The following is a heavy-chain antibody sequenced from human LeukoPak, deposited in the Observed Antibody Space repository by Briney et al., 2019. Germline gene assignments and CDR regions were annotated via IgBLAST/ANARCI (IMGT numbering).Heavy chain of an antibody. J-gene: IGHJ6*04. D-gene: IGHD3-10*01. CDR3: ARQYRDFYGSGSYAGMDV. CDR1: GGSISSSNYY. CDR2: MYHSGST. Sequence: SETLSLTCTVSGGSISSSNYYWGWIRQPPGKGPEWIGSMYHSGSTYYSPPLKSRLTISVDTSKNQFSLKLSSVTAADTAVYYCARQYRDFYGSGSYAGMDVWGKGTTVTVSS. V-gene: IGHV4-39*01.